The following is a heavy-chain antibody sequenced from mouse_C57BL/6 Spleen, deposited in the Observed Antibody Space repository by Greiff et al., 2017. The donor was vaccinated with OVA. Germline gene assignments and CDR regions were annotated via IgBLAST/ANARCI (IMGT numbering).Heavy chain of an antibody. CDR3: TTRYGSSYWYFDV. J-gene: IGHJ1*03. D-gene: IGHD1-1*01. V-gene: IGHV14-1*01. CDR1: GFNIKDYY. Sequence: DVKLQESGAELVRPGASVKLSCTASGFNIKDYYMHWVKQRPEQGLEWIGRIDPEDGDTEYAPKFQGKATMTADTSSNTAYLQLSSLTSEDTAVYYCTTRYGSSYWYFDVWGTGTTVTVSS. CDR2: IDPEDGDT.